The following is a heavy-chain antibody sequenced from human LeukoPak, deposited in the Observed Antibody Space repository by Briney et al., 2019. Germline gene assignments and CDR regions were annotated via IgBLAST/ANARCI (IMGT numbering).Heavy chain of an antibody. CDR2: NYCSGST. CDR1: GGSIRSGIYY. Sequence: SGTLSLTSTVAGGSIRSGIYYRSWIRHPAGKSLEWNGNNYCSGSTSYNPSLQSRVSISVDTSRHQFSLKVSSVSAADTAVYYCARVGGSVGWYGTIDSWGQGTLGTVSS. CDR3: ARVGGSVGWYGTIDS. D-gene: IGHD6-19*01. V-gene: IGHV4-61*09. J-gene: IGHJ1*01.